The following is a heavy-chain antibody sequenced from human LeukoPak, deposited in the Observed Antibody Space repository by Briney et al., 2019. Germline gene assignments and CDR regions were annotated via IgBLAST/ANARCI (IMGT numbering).Heavy chain of an antibody. CDR2: MNPNSGNT. CDR1: GYTFTSYD. D-gene: IGHD3-3*01. CDR3: ARTRPGRITIFGVVIKGYYGMDV. J-gene: IGHJ6*02. Sequence: ASVKVSCKASGYTFTSYDINWVRQATGQGLEWMGWMNPNSGNTSYAQKFQGRVTMTRNTSISTAYMELSSLRSEDTAVYYCARTRPGRITIFGVVIKGYYGMDVWGQGTTVTVSS. V-gene: IGHV1-8*01.